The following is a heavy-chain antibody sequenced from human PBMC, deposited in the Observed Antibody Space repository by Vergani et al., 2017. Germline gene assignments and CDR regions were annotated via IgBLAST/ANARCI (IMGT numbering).Heavy chain of an antibody. J-gene: IGHJ4*02. V-gene: IGHV3-9*01. CDR2: ISWNSGSI. CDR3: ARGLRDSSGYYYFDY. CDR1: GFTFDDYA. D-gene: IGHD3-22*01. Sequence: EVQLVESGGGLVQPGRSLRLSCAASGFTFDDYAMHWVRQAPGKGLEWVSGISWNSGSIGDADSVKGRFTISRDNAKNSLYLQMNSLRAEDTAVYYCARGLRDSSGYYYFDYWGQGTLVTVSS.